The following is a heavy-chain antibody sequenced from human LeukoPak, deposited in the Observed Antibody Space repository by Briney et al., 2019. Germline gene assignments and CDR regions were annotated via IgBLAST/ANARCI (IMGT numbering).Heavy chain of an antibody. V-gene: IGHV4-59*08. Sequence: KPSETLSLTCTVSGGSISSYYWSWIRQPPGKGLEWIGYIYCSGSTNYNPSLKSRVTISVDTSKNQFSLKLSSVTAADTAVYYCARHESGSYYIGYYYYGMDVWGQGTTVTVSS. CDR1: GGSISSYY. CDR3: ARHESGSYYIGYYYYGMDV. CDR2: IYCSGST. J-gene: IGHJ6*02. D-gene: IGHD1-26*01.